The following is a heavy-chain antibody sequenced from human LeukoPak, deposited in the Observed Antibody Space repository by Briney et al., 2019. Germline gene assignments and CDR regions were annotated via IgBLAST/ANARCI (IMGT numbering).Heavy chain of an antibody. D-gene: IGHD3-10*01. CDR1: GYTFTSYG. J-gene: IGHJ4*02. Sequence: ASVKVSCKASGYTFTSYGISWVRQPPGQGLEWMGWISAYNGNTNYAQKLQGRVTMTTDTSTSTAYMELRSLRSDDTAVYYCARVLYTLWFGEPIDDSFDYWGQGTLVTVSS. CDR3: ARVLYTLWFGEPIDDSFDY. CDR2: ISAYNGNT. V-gene: IGHV1-18*01.